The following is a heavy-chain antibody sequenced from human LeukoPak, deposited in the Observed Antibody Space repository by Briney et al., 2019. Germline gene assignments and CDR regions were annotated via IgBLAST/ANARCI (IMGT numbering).Heavy chain of an antibody. CDR3: ARGEYCSGGSCYRA. J-gene: IGHJ4*02. D-gene: IGHD2-15*01. V-gene: IGHV4-34*01. Sequence: SSETLSLTCAVYGGSFSGYYWSWIRQPPGKGLEWIGSIYYSGSTYYNPSLKSRVTISVDTSKNQFSLKLSSVTAADTAVYYCARGEYCSGGSCYRAWGQGTLVTVSS. CDR2: IYYSGST. CDR1: GGSFSGYY.